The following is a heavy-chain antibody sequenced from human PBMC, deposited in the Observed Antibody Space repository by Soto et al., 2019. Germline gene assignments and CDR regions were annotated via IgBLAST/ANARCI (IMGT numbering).Heavy chain of an antibody. D-gene: IGHD2-2*01. CDR3: ARHATYCSSNSCYEFDF. CDR1: GGSISSGGYY. CDR2: IFYSGST. J-gene: IGHJ4*02. Sequence: SETLSLTCTVSGGSISSGGYYWSWIRQHPGKGLEWIGSIFYSGSTYYTPSLNGRVTISVDTSKNQFSLKMTSETAADTAVYYCARHATYCSSNSCYEFDFWGQGSLVTVSS. V-gene: IGHV4-39*01.